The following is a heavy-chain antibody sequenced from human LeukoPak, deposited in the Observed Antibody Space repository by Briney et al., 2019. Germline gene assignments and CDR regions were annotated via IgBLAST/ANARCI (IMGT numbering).Heavy chain of an antibody. D-gene: IGHD6-13*01. J-gene: IGHJ4*02. Sequence: GGSLRLSCAASGFTISSYWMSWVRQAPGKGLEWVANIKQDGSEKYYVDSVKGRFTISRDNAKNSLYLQMNSLRAEDTAVYYCARAVYTSSWYDDYWGQGTLVTVSS. CDR3: ARAVYTSSWYDDY. V-gene: IGHV3-7*02. CDR1: GFTISSYW. CDR2: IKQDGSEK.